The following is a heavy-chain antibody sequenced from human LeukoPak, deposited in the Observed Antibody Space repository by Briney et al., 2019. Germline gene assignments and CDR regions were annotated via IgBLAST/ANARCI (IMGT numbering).Heavy chain of an antibody. D-gene: IGHD6-13*01. CDR2: IYYSGST. J-gene: IGHJ4*02. CDR1: GGSISSSPYY. V-gene: IGHV4-39*01. Sequence: PSETLSLTCTVSGGSISSSPYYWGWIRQPPGKGLEWIGSIYYSGSTYYNSSLKSRVTISVDTSKNQFSLKLNSVTAADTAVYYCARQDTSGIAAAGIIDYWGQGTLVTVSS. CDR3: ARQDTSGIAAAGIIDY.